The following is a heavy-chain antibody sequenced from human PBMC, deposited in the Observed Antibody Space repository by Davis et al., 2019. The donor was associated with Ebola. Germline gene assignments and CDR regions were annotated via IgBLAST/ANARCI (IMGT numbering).Heavy chain of an antibody. Sequence: SCKASGYTFTSYAMHWVRQAPGKGLEWVAVISYDGSNKYYADSVKGRFTISRDNSKNTLYLQLNSLRAEDTAVYYCAKGTALPVWGKGTTVTVSS. J-gene: IGHJ6*04. CDR1: GYTFTSYA. CDR3: AKGTALPV. CDR2: ISYDGSNK. V-gene: IGHV3-30*04.